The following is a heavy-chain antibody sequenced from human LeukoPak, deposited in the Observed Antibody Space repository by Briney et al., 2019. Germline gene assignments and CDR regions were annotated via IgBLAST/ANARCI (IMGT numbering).Heavy chain of an antibody. V-gene: IGHV4-30-4*01. D-gene: IGHD3-10*01. CDR1: GGSISRGDYY. CDR2: IYYSGST. Sequence: SQTLSLTCTVSGGSISRGDYYWSWIRQPPGRGLEWIGYIYYSGSTYYSPSLKSRVTISVDTSKNQFSLRLSSVTAADTAVYYCARDRDYYGSGSSYFDYWGQGTLVTVSS. CDR3: ARDRDYYGSGSSYFDY. J-gene: IGHJ4*02.